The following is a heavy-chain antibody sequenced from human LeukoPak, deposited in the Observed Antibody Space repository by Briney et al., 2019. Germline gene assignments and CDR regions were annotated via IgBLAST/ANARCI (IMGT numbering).Heavy chain of an antibody. CDR3: ARLAITMVRGPRHYYYYYYMDV. Sequence: SETLSLTCAVYGGSFSGYYWSWIRQPPGKGLEWIGEINHSGSTNYNPSLKSRVTISVDTSKNQFSLKLSSVTAADTAVYYCARLAITMVRGPRHYYYYYYMDVWGKGTTVTISS. J-gene: IGHJ6*03. V-gene: IGHV4-34*01. D-gene: IGHD3-10*01. CDR1: GGSFSGYY. CDR2: INHSGST.